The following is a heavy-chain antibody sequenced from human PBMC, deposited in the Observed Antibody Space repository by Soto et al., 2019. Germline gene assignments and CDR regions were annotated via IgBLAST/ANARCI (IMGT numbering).Heavy chain of an antibody. D-gene: IGHD3-3*01. Sequence: QVQLQQWGAGLLKPSETLSLTCAAYGGSFGAYYWTWIRQPPGKGLEWIGEINHSGSTNYNPSLESRVTISVDTSRNQFSLMLSSVTAADTAGYYCARGTKLRCVDWGQGTLVTVSS. CDR2: INHSGST. CDR3: ARGTKLRCVD. CDR1: GGSFGAYY. J-gene: IGHJ4*02. V-gene: IGHV4-34*01.